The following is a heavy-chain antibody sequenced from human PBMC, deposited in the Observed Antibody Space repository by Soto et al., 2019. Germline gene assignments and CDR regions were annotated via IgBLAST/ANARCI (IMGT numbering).Heavy chain of an antibody. V-gene: IGHV1-46*03. CDR2: INPSGGST. CDR3: ARGGEIQLWSYYYYYGMDV. D-gene: IGHD5-18*01. Sequence: QVQLVQSGAEVKKPGASVKVSCKASGYTFTSYYMHWVRQAPGQGLEWMGIINPSGGSTSYAQKIQGRVIMTRDTSTSTVDMELSSLRSEDTAVYYCARGGEIQLWSYYYYYGMDVWGQGTTVTVSS. CDR1: GYTFTSYY. J-gene: IGHJ6*02.